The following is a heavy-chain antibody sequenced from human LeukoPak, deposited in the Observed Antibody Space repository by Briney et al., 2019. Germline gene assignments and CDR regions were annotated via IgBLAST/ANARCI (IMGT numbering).Heavy chain of an antibody. Sequence: PSETLSLTCAVYGGSFSGNYWSWIRQPPGKGLEWIGDINHSGTTNYNPSLKSRVTISVDTSKNQFSLKLSSVTAADTAVYYCARQGYSSGWYATRGSPDYWGQGTLVTVSS. CDR1: GGSFSGNY. V-gene: IGHV4-34*01. D-gene: IGHD6-19*01. CDR2: INHSGTT. CDR3: ARQGYSSGWYATRGSPDY. J-gene: IGHJ4*02.